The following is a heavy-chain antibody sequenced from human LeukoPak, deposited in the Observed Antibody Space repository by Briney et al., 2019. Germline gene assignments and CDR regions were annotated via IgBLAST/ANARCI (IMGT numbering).Heavy chain of an antibody. CDR3: AKAHCSPTSCSRIDY. CDR2: ISGSGGST. V-gene: IGHV3-23*01. CDR1: GFTFSTCA. Sequence: GGSRRLSCAASGFTFSTCAMGWVRQAPGKGRGWVSAISGSGGSTFYADSVKGRFTISRDNSKNTVYLQMSGLRAEDTALYYCAKAHCSPTSCSRIDYWGQGTLVTVSS. D-gene: IGHD2-2*01. J-gene: IGHJ4*02.